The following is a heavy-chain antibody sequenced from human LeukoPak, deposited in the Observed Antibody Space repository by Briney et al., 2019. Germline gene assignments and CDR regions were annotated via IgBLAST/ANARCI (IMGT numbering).Heavy chain of an antibody. CDR1: GYTFTSYY. CDR2: INPSGGST. Sequence: GASVKVSCKASGYTFTSYYMHWVRQAPGQGLEWMGIINPSGGSTSYAQKFQGRVTMTRDMSTSTVYMELSSLRSEDTAVYYCARPGEESVAIRRGLDYWGQGTLVTVSS. J-gene: IGHJ4*02. CDR3: ARPGEESVAIRRGLDY. D-gene: IGHD3-10*01. V-gene: IGHV1-46*01.